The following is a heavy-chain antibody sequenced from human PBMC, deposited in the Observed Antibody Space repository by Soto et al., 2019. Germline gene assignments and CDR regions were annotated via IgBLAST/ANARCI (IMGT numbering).Heavy chain of an antibody. V-gene: IGHV1-69*12. CDR1: GGTFSSYA. CDR2: IIPIFGTA. CDR3: ASSDCISTSCYYYYYGMDV. D-gene: IGHD2-2*01. J-gene: IGHJ6*02. Sequence: QVQLVQSGAEVKKPGSSVKVSCKASGGTFSSYAISWVRQAPGQGLECMGGIIPIFGTANYAQKFQGRVTITADESTSTAYMELSSLRSDDTAVYYCASSDCISTSCYYYYYGMDVWGQWTTVTVSS.